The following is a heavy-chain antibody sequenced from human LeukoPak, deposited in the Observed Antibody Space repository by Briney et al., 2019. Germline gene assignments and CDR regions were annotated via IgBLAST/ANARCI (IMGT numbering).Heavy chain of an antibody. V-gene: IGHV3-30*02. CDR1: RFSFSSYG. D-gene: IGHD2-2*01. CDR2: LQYDRTNV. Sequence: GGSLRLSCAASRFSFSSYGMHWVRQAPGKGLEWVAYLQYDRTNVQYADSVRGRFTISRDNSKNILYLQMNSLRAEDTAVYYCARDPSSQLAFDIWGQGTMVTVSS. CDR3: ARDPSSQLAFDI. J-gene: IGHJ3*02.